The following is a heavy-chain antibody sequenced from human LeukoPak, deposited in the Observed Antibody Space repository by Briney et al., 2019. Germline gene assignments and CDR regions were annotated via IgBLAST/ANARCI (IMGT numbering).Heavy chain of an antibody. CDR1: GFTFSSYA. J-gene: IGHJ4*02. CDR3: ARDGVGATHNYFDY. Sequence: GGSLRLSCAASGFTFSSYAMHWVRQAPGKGLKWVAVIWYDGSDKYYADSVKGRFAISKDNSKNTLYLQMNSLRAEDTAVYYCARDGVGATHNYFDYWGQGTLVTVSS. D-gene: IGHD1-26*01. V-gene: IGHV3-30*09. CDR2: IWYDGSDK.